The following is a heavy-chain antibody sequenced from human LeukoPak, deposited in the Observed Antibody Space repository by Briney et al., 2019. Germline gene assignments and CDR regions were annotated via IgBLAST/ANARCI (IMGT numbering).Heavy chain of an antibody. Sequence: GGSLRLSCAASGFTVSSNYMSWVRQAPGKGLEWVSVIYSGGSTYYADSVKGRFTISRDNSKNTLYLQMNSLRAEDTAVYYCTTDTGYSGYGSFDYWGQGTLVTVSS. V-gene: IGHV3-66*01. CDR1: GFTVSSNY. CDR3: TTDTGYSGYGSFDY. D-gene: IGHD5-12*01. J-gene: IGHJ4*02. CDR2: IYSGGST.